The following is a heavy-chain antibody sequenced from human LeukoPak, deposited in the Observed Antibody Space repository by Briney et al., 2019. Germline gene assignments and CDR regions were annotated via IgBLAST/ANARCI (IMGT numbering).Heavy chain of an antibody. CDR3: ARPVCSSTSCYKEGNWFDP. CDR2: IYYSGST. Sequence: PSETLSLTCTVSGGSISSSNYYWGWIRQPPGKGLEWIGSIYYSGSTYYNPSLKSRVTISVDTSKNQFSLKLSSVTAADTAVYYCARPVCSSTSCYKEGNWFDPWGQGTLVTVSS. D-gene: IGHD2-2*02. CDR1: GGSISSSNYY. V-gene: IGHV4-39*01. J-gene: IGHJ5*02.